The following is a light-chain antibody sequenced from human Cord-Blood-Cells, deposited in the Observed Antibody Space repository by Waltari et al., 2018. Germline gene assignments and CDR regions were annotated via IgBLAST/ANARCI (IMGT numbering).Light chain of an antibody. CDR1: KLGDKY. CDR2: KDS. Sequence: SYELTQPPSVSVSPGQTASITCSGDKLGDKYACWYQQKPGQSPVLVIYKDSKRPSGIPERFSGSNSGNTATLTISGTQAMDGADYYCQAWGSSTAYVFGTGTKVTVL. CDR3: QAWGSSTAYV. J-gene: IGLJ1*01. V-gene: IGLV3-1*01.